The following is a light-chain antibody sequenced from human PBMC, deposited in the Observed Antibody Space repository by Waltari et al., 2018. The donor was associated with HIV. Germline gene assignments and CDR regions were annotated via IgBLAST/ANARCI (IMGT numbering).Light chain of an antibody. CDR1: SSTIGSNT. J-gene: IGLJ1*01. CDR2: SNN. Sequence: QSVLTQPPSASGTPGQRVTISCSGRSSTIGSNTVNWYQQVPGTAPTLLIYSNNQRPSGVPDRFSGSKSGTAASLAISGLQSEDEADYYCAAWDDSLSGYVFGTGTKVTVL. CDR3: AAWDDSLSGYV. V-gene: IGLV1-44*01.